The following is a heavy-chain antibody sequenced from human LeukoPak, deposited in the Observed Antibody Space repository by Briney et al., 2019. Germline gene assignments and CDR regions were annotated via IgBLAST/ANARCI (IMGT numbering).Heavy chain of an antibody. CDR3: ARRVLYSGYYSNWFDP. J-gene: IGHJ5*02. CDR1: GGSISSSSYY. V-gene: IGHV4-39*07. CDR2: INHSGST. Sequence: SETLSLTCTVSGGSISSSSYYWDWIRQPPGNGLEWIGEINHSGSTNYNPSLKSRVTISVDTSKNQFSLKLSSVTAADTAVYYCARRVLYSGYYSNWFDPWGQGTLVTVSS. D-gene: IGHD5-12*01.